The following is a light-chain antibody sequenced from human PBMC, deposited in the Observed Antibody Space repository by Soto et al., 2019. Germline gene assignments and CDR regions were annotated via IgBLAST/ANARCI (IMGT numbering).Light chain of an antibody. CDR1: SSDVVGYNY. J-gene: IGLJ3*02. Sequence: QSALTQPPSASGSPGQSVTISCTGTSSDVVGYNYVSWYQQYPGKAPKLIIYEVSKPPSGVPDRFSGSKSGNTASLTVSGLQAEDEADYYCSSYAGSNNWVFGGGTKLTVL. CDR2: EVS. CDR3: SSYAGSNNWV. V-gene: IGLV2-8*01.